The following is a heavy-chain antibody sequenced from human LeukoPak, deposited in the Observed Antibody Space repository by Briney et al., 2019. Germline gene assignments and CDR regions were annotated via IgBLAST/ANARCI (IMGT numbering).Heavy chain of an antibody. CDR2: ISGGGGST. Sequence: GGSLRLSCAASGFTVSNFHMSWVRQAPGKGLEWVSGISGGGGSTYYADSVKGRFTISRDNSKNTLYLQMDSLRAEDTALYYCAKGSGINHYHWIDPWGQGTLVTVSS. J-gene: IGHJ5*02. CDR3: AKGSGINHYHWIDP. D-gene: IGHD1-14*01. V-gene: IGHV3-23*01. CDR1: GFTVSNFH.